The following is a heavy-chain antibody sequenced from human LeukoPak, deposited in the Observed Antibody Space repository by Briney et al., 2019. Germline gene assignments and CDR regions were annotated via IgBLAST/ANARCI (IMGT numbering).Heavy chain of an antibody. D-gene: IGHD1-14*01. CDR2: ITSSGTDI. J-gene: IGHJ4*02. V-gene: IGHV3-21*01. Sequence: GGSLRLSCAASGFTFSAYTMDWVRQAPGKGLGWVSSITSSGTDIYYRDSVRGRFTISRDNAKNSLYLQMNSLRDEDTAVYYCAKEGRSSTPGYWGQGAQVTVSS. CDR3: AKEGRSSTPGY. CDR1: GFTFSAYT.